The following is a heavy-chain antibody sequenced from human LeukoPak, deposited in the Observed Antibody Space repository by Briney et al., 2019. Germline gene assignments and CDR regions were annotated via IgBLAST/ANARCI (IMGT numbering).Heavy chain of an antibody. V-gene: IGHV3-NL1*01. CDR3: AKDEWGN. CDR2: IFSST. J-gene: IGHJ4*02. Sequence: GGSLRLSCAASGFTFSNYEMNWVRQAPGKGLEWVSFIFSSTHYSDSVKGRFTISRDNSKNTLYLQMNSLRAEDTAVYYCAKDEWGNWGQGTLVTVSS. D-gene: IGHD1-26*01. CDR1: GFTFSNYE.